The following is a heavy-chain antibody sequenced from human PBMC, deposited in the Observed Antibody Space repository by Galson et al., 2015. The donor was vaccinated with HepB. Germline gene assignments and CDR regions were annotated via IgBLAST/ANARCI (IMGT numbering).Heavy chain of an antibody. J-gene: IGHJ4*02. V-gene: IGHV3-7*01. CDR3: ARFRGGSYGGLRY. D-gene: IGHD1-26*01. CDR1: GFTFNTYW. CDR2: IKQDGSER. Sequence: SLRLSCAASGFTFNTYWMSWVRQAPGKGLEWVANIKQDGSERYYVDSVKGRFTISRDNAKNSLYLQMKSLRAEDTAVYYCARFRGGSYGGLRYWGQGTLVTVSS.